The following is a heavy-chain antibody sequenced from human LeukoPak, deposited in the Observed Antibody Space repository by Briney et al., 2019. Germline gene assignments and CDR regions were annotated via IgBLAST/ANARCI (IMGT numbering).Heavy chain of an antibody. CDR3: ARDLVLGSGSSDF. J-gene: IGHJ4*02. CDR1: GFTFSTHW. Sequence: PGGSLRLSCEASGFTFSTHWMHWVRQVPGKGLVWVSRIRGDGYDTNYADSVRGRFTISRDNVKNTLYLQMSSLRADDTAVYYCARDLVLGSGSSDFWGQGNLVTVSS. V-gene: IGHV3-74*01. D-gene: IGHD3-10*01. CDR2: IRGDGYDT.